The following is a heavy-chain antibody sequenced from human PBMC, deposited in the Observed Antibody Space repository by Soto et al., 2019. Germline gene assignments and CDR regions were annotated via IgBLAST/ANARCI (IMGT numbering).Heavy chain of an antibody. J-gene: IGHJ3*02. CDR3: ARDSDYYDSSGYYEKARGAFDI. Sequence: QVQLQESGPGLVKPSQTLSLTCTVSGGSISSGDYYWSWIRQPPGKGLEWIGYIYYSGSTYYNPSLESRVTISVDTSKNQFSLKLSSVTAADTAVYYCARDSDYYDSSGYYEKARGAFDIWGQGTMVTVSS. D-gene: IGHD3-22*01. V-gene: IGHV4-30-4*01. CDR1: GGSISSGDYY. CDR2: IYYSGST.